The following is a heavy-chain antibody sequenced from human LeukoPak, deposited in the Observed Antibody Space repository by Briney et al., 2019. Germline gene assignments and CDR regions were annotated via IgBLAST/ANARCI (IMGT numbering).Heavy chain of an antibody. J-gene: IGHJ6*03. CDR3: ARVGKRFRYYYYMDV. D-gene: IGHD3-3*01. CDR2: ISSSSSYI. CDR1: GFTFSSYS. V-gene: IGHV3-21*01. Sequence: PGGSLRLSCAASGFTFSSYSMNWVRQAPGKGLEWVSSISSSSSYIYYADSVKGRFTISRDNAKNSLYLQMNSLRAEDTAVYYCARVGKRFRYYYYMDVWGKGTTVIISS.